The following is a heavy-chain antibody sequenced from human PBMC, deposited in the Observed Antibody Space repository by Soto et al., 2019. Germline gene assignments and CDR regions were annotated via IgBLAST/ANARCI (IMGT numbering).Heavy chain of an antibody. CDR2: IYYSGST. CDR3: ARGDCSSTSCYGPLDY. CDR1: GGSISSYY. D-gene: IGHD2-2*01. J-gene: IGHJ4*02. V-gene: IGHV4-59*08. Sequence: SETLSLTCTVSGGSISSYYWSWIRQPPGKGLEWIGYIYYSGSTNYNPSLKSRVTISVDTSKNQFSLKLSSVTAADTAVYYCARGDCSSTSCYGPLDYWGQGTLVTVSS.